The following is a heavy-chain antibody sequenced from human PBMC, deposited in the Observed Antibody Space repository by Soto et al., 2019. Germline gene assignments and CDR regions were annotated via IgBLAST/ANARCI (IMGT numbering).Heavy chain of an antibody. Sequence: QVQLVQSGAEVKKPGSSVKVSCKASGGTFSSDSFSWVRQAPGQGLEWMGGIIPMFDTPIYAQKFQDRVTITADESTSTAYMQLSRLRSGDTAVYYWARSGRLDRDFNYWGQGSLVTVSS. D-gene: IGHD6-6*01. CDR3: ARSGRLDRDFNY. J-gene: IGHJ4*02. V-gene: IGHV1-69*12. CDR1: GGTFSSDS. CDR2: IIPMFDTP.